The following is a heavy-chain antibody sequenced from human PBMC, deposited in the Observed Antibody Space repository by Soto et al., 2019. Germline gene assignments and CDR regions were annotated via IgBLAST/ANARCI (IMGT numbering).Heavy chain of an antibody. CDR2: IYTSGST. Sequence: KTSETLSLTCTVSGGSISSYYWSWIRQPAGKGLEWIGRIYTSGSTNYNPSLKSRVTMSVDTSKNQFSLKLSSVTAADTAVYYCARGTREGSWWPGTWVENYYYYYGMDVWGQGTTVTVSS. D-gene: IGHD6-13*01. CDR3: ARGTREGSWWPGTWVENYYYYYGMDV. V-gene: IGHV4-4*07. J-gene: IGHJ6*02. CDR1: GGSISSYY.